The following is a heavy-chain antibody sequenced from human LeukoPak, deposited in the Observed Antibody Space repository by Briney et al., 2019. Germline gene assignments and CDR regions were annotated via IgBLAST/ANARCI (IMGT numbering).Heavy chain of an antibody. V-gene: IGHV1-2*02. CDR1: GYTFTCYY. CDR3: ASSFFYQYYYDSSGYADAFDI. CDR2: INPNSGGT. J-gene: IGHJ3*02. D-gene: IGHD3-22*01. Sequence: ASVKVSCKASGYTFTCYYMHWVRQAPGQGLEWMGWINPNSGGTNYAQKFQGRVTMTRDTSISTAYMELSRLRSDDTAVYYCASSFFYQYYYDSSGYADAFDIWGQGTMVTVSS.